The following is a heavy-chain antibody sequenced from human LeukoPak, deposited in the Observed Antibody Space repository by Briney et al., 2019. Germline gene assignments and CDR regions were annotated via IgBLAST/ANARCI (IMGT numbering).Heavy chain of an antibody. Sequence: PSETLSLTCTVSGGSISSSSYYWGWIRQPPGKGLEWIGSIYYSGSTYYNPSLKSRVTISVDTSKNQFSLKLSSVTAADTAVYYCARLVLGFGELLHYYGMDVWGQGTTVTVSS. D-gene: IGHD3-10*01. J-gene: IGHJ6*02. CDR3: ARLVLGFGELLHYYGMDV. V-gene: IGHV4-39*07. CDR1: GGSISSSSYY. CDR2: IYYSGST.